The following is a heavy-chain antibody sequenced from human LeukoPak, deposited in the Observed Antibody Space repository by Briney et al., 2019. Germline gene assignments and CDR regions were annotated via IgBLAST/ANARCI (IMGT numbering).Heavy chain of an antibody. J-gene: IGHJ4*02. V-gene: IGHV4-59*06. CDR3: ATYSPRYYYGSGSD. CDR2: IYYSGST. Sequence: SETLSLTCTVSGGSISSYYWSWIRQPPGKGLEWIGYIYYSGSTYYNPSLKSRVTISVDTSKNQFSLKLSSVTAADTAVYYCATYSPRYYYGSGSDWGQGTLVTVSS. CDR1: GGSISSYY. D-gene: IGHD3-10*01.